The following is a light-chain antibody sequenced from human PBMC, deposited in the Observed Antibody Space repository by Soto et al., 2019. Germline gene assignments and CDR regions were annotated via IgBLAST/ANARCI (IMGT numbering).Light chain of an antibody. CDR2: AAS. CDR3: QQSFSPLWT. V-gene: IGKV1-39*01. CDR1: QSISNY. Sequence: DIKMTQSPSSLSASVGDRVTITCRASQSISNYLNWYQQKPGKAPKLLIYAASSMQSGVPSRFSGSGSETDFTLTISSLQPDDSATYYWQQSFSPLWTFGQGTKVEV. J-gene: IGKJ1*01.